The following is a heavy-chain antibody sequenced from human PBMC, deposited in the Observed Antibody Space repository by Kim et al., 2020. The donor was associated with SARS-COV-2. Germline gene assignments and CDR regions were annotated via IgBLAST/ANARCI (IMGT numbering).Heavy chain of an antibody. J-gene: IGHJ4*02. CDR1: GFTLSSYA. CDR2: MSASGGT. D-gene: IGHD7-27*01. Sequence: GGSLRLSCEASGFTLSSYAMSWVRQAPGKGLEWVATMSASGGTYFAHSVKGRFTISRDNSKNTLFLQMSSLRAEDTAVYYCAKDLGMKKYNYDYWGQGTLVTVSS. V-gene: IGHV3-23*01. CDR3: AKDLGMKKYNYDY.